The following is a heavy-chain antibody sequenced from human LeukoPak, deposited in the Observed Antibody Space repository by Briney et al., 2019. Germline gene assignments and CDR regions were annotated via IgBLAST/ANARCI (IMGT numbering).Heavy chain of an antibody. CDR3: ARDRDVSGRFGEVAS. D-gene: IGHD3-10*01. CDR1: GFTLSSYS. J-gene: IGHJ5*01. CDR2: ISSSSTYI. V-gene: IGHV3-21*01. Sequence: GGSLRLSCAASGFTLSSYSMNWVRHAPGKGLEWVSFISSSSTYIYYADSVKGRFTISRDDAKNSLYLQMSSLRADDTAVYYCARDRDVSGRFGEVASWGQGTLVTVSS.